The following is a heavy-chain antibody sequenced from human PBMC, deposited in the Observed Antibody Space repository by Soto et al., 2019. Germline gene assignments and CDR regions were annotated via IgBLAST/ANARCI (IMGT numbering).Heavy chain of an antibody. V-gene: IGHV3-33*01. CDR1: GFTFSSYG. D-gene: IGHD2-15*01. Sequence: QVQLVESGGGVVQPGRSLRLSCAASGFTFSSYGMHWVRQAPGKGLEWVAVIWYDGSNKYYADSVKGRFTISRDNSKNTLYLQMNSLRAEDTAVYYCARDECSGGSCYLPEDYWGQGTLVTVSS. CDR2: IWYDGSNK. CDR3: ARDECSGGSCYLPEDY. J-gene: IGHJ4*02.